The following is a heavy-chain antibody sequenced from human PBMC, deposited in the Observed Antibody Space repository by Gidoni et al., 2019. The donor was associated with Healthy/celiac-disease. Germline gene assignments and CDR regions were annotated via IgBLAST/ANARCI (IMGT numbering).Heavy chain of an antibody. CDR1: GFTFDDYA. CDR2: ISWNSGSI. CDR3: AKDIGSSWYEDLVDY. D-gene: IGHD6-13*01. Sequence: EVQLVESGGGLVQPGRSLRLSCAASGFTFDDYAMHWVRQAPGKGLEGVSGISWNSGSIGYADSVKGRFTISRDNAKNSLYLQMNSLRAEDTALYYCAKDIGSSWYEDLVDYWGQGTLVTVSS. J-gene: IGHJ4*02. V-gene: IGHV3-9*01.